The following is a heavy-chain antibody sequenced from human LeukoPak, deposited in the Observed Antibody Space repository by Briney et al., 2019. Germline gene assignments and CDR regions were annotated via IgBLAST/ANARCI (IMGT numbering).Heavy chain of an antibody. CDR3: ARDLDYYDSSGYYY. Sequence: GGSLRLSCAASGFTFSGYAMTWVRQAPGKGPEWVSTINGGGGSKYFADSVKGRFTISRDNSKNTLYLQMNSLRAEDTAVYYCARDLDYYDSSGYYYWGQGTLVTVSS. CDR2: INGGGGSK. D-gene: IGHD3-22*01. CDR1: GFTFSGYA. V-gene: IGHV3-23*01. J-gene: IGHJ4*02.